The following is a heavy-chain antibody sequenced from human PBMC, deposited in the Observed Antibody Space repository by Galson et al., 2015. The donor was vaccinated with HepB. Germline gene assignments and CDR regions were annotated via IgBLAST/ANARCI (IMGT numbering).Heavy chain of an antibody. CDR2: ISSNGGST. V-gene: IGHV3-64*01. D-gene: IGHD2-15*01. Sequence: SLRLSCAASGFTFSSHAMNWVRQAPGKGLEYVSAISSNGGSTYYANSVKGRFTISRDNSKNTLYLQMGSLRAEDMAVYYCARGRRGLYCSGGSCYPTYFDYWGQGTLVTVSS. CDR3: ARGRRGLYCSGGSCYPTYFDY. J-gene: IGHJ4*02. CDR1: GFTFSSHA.